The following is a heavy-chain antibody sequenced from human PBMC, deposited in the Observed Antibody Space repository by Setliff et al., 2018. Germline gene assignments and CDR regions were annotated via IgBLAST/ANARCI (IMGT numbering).Heavy chain of an antibody. CDR3: ARGRAGHSGH. D-gene: IGHD6-19*01. CDR1: GDSISSRRNY. Sequence: PSETLSLTCTVSGDSISSRRNYWSWIRQPAGKGLEWIGHIYTSWSTNYNPSLQSRVSMSLDTSKNQFSLKLSAVTAADTAVYYCARGRAGHSGHWGQGTLVTVSS. CDR2: IYTSWST. J-gene: IGHJ4*02. V-gene: IGHV4-61*09.